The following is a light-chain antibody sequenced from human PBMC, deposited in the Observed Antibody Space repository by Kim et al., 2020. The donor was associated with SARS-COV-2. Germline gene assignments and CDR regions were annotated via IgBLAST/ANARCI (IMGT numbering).Light chain of an antibody. CDR1: RYNIGNNY. J-gene: IGLJ7*01. CDR3: GTWDSSLSAAV. Sequence: GQKVTFSCSGSRYNIGNNYVSWSQQLPGTAPNVLIYANNKQRSGIPDRFSGSKSGTSATLGITGLQTGDEAGYYCGTWDSSLSAAVFGGGTQLTVL. CDR2: ANN. V-gene: IGLV1-51*01.